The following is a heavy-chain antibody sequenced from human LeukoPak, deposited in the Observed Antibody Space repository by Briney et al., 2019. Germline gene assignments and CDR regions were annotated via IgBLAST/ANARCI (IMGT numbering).Heavy chain of an antibody. CDR3: ARVVGAGSSWVVDY. CDR2: IYYSGST. Sequence: SETLSLSCTVSGGSISSGGYCWSWIRQHPGKGLEWIGYIYYSGSTYYNPSLKSRLTISVDRSKNQFSLKLSSVTAADTAVYYCARVVGAGSSWVVDYWGQGTLVTVSS. J-gene: IGHJ4*02. V-gene: IGHV4-31*03. D-gene: IGHD6-13*01. CDR1: GGSISSGGYC.